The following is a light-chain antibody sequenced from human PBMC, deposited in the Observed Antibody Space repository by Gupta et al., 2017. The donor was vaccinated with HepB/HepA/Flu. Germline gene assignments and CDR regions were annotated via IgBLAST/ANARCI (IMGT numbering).Light chain of an antibody. CDR2: DVS. J-gene: IGKJ1*01. CDR3: QHRSYGHPTWT. CDR1: QSVSRY. V-gene: IGKV3D-11*02. Sequence: ESALTQSPATLSVSPGERATLSCRASQSVSRYLAWYQQKPGQAPMLLIYDVSNRPPGVPDSCSGSGDGTDANFTISSREPEDWEVYSCQHRSYGHPTWTFGQGTKVEVK.